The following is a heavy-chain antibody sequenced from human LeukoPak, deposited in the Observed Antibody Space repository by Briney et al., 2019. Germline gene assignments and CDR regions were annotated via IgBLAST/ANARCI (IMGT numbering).Heavy chain of an antibody. CDR3: AKGSVVTPGVSSSDFDY. D-gene: IGHD4-23*01. J-gene: IGHJ4*02. CDR2: ISGDGGST. Sequence: PGGSLRLSCAASGFTFDDYAMHWVRQAPGKGLEWVSLISGDGGSTYYADSVKGRFTISRDNSKNSLYLQMNSLRTEDTALYYCAKGSVVTPGVSSSDFDYWGQGTLVTVSS. CDR1: GFTFDDYA. V-gene: IGHV3-43*02.